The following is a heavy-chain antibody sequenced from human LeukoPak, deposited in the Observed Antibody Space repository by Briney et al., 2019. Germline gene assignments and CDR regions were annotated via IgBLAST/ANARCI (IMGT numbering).Heavy chain of an antibody. J-gene: IGHJ3*02. D-gene: IGHD2-15*01. CDR3: ARSYCGGGSCGAFDI. V-gene: IGHV4-59*01. Sequence: SETLSLTCTVSGGPISSYYWSWIRQPPGKGLEWIGYIYYSGNTNYNPSLKSRVTISVDTSKNQFSLRLSSVTAADTAVYYCARSYCGGGSCGAFDIWGQGTMVTASS. CDR2: IYYSGNT. CDR1: GGPISSYY.